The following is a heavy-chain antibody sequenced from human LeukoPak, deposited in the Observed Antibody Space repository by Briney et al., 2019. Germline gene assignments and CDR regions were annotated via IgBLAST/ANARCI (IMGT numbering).Heavy chain of an antibody. Sequence: SQTLSLTCGVYGGSLSGYYWSWIRQPPGKGLEWIGEVSQTGSGRTNYNPSLKSRVTISVDTSKNQFSLKLSSVTAADTAVYYCARGYVRWYFDLWGRGTLVTVSS. V-gene: IGHV4-34*01. CDR2: VSQTGSGRT. J-gene: IGHJ2*01. CDR3: ARGYVRWYFDL. CDR1: GGSLSGYY. D-gene: IGHD3-16*01.